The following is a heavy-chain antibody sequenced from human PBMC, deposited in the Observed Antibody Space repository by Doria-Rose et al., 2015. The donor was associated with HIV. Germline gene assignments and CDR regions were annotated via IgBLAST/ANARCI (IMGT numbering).Heavy chain of an antibody. D-gene: IGHD6-13*01. V-gene: IGHV2-26*01. Sequence: QVQLVQSGPVLVKPTETLTLTCTASGVSLSSPGMGVSWIRLPPGKALEWLANIFSDDERSYKTSLKSRLTISRGTSKSQVVLTMTDMDPVDTATYYCARIKSSRWYHKYYFDFWGQGTLVIVSA. CDR2: IFSDDER. CDR1: GVSLSSPGMG. J-gene: IGHJ4*02. CDR3: ARIKSSRWYHKYYFDF.